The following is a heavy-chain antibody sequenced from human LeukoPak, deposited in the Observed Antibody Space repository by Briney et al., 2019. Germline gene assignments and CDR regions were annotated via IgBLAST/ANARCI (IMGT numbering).Heavy chain of an antibody. CDR1: GFTFSNYI. V-gene: IGHV3-21*01. CDR3: AKDGTSYYYIYY. Sequence: GGSLRLSCAASGFTFSNYIINWVRQAPGKGLEWVSSISSSSTYIYYADSVKGRFTISRDNAKNSLYLQMNSLRAEDTAVYYCAKDGTSYYYIYYWGQGTLVTVSS. J-gene: IGHJ4*02. CDR2: ISSSSTYI. D-gene: IGHD2/OR15-2a*01.